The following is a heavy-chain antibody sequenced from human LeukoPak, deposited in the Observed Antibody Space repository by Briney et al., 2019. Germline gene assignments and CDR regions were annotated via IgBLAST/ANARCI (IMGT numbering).Heavy chain of an antibody. V-gene: IGHV3-33*01. CDR1: GFTFSSYG. Sequence: GGSLRLSCAASGFTFSSYGMHWVRQAPGKGLEWVAVIWYDGSNKYYADSVKGRFTISRDNSKNTLYLQMSSLRAEDTAAYYCARIHLFLDRGLIRGVDSWGQGTLVSVSS. CDR3: ARIHLFLDRGLIRGVDS. D-gene: IGHD3-10*01. J-gene: IGHJ4*02. CDR2: IWYDGSNK.